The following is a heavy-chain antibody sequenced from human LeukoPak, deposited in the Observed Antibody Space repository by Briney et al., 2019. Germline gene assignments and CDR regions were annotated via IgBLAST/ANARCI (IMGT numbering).Heavy chain of an antibody. CDR1: GASISSGGYS. V-gene: IGHV4-30-2*01. D-gene: IGHD5-12*01. CDR2: IYHGGST. Sequence: SETLSLTCTVSGASISSGGYSWSWVRQPPGKGLELIGYIYHGGSTNYNPSLKSRATISVDNSKNQFSLELSSVTAADTAVYYCARGGGYSGYGGFDYWGQGTLVTVSS. CDR3: ARGGGYSGYGGFDY. J-gene: IGHJ4*02.